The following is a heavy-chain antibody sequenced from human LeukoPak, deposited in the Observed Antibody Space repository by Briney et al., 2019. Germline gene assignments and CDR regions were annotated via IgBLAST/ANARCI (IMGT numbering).Heavy chain of an antibody. V-gene: IGHV3-23*01. CDR2: ISGSGATT. D-gene: IGHD2-15*01. J-gene: IGHJ4*02. CDR3: ASHYCSSGSCFFDY. CDR1: GFTFSSYA. Sequence: TGGSLRLSCAASGFTFSSYAMSWVRQAPGKGLEWVSAISGSGATTYYADAVRGRITISRDDSKNTVYLQMASLRAEDTAVYYCASHYCSSGSCFFDYWGQGILVTVSP.